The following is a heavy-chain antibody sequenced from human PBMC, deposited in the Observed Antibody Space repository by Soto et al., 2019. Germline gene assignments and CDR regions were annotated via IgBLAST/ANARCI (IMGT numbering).Heavy chain of an antibody. Sequence: GGSLRLSCAASGFTFSSYGMHWVRQAPGKGLEWVAVISYDGSNKYYADSVKGRFTISRDNSKNTLYLQMNSLRAEDTAVYYCATPMSGAAAGRGAFDIWGQGTMVTVSS. CDR2: ISYDGSNK. D-gene: IGHD6-13*01. CDR3: ATPMSGAAAGRGAFDI. J-gene: IGHJ3*02. V-gene: IGHV3-30*03. CDR1: GFTFSSYG.